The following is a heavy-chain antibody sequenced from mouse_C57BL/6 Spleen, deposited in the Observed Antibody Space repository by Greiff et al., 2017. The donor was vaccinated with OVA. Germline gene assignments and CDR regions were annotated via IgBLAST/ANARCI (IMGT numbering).Heavy chain of an antibody. D-gene: IGHD1-3*01. CDR3: ARAKLTFAY. CDR2: ISDGGSYT. Sequence: EVQVVESGGGLVKPGGSLKLSCAASGFTFSSYAMSWVRQTPEKRLEWVATISDGGSYTYYPDNVKGRFTISRDNAKNNLYLQMSHLKSEDTAMYYCARAKLTFAYWGQGTLVTVSA. V-gene: IGHV5-4*01. CDR1: GFTFSSYA. J-gene: IGHJ3*01.